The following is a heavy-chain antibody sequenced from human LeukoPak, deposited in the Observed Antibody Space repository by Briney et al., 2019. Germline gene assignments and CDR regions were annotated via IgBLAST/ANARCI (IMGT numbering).Heavy chain of an antibody. CDR1: GFTFSSYW. J-gene: IGHJ4*02. Sequence: GGSLRLSCAASGFTFSSYWMHWVRQAPGQGLVWVSRIRSDGRSTNYADSVEGRFTISRDNAKNTVYLQVNSLRAEDTAAYYCAREPLHCVGDCYSLFDYWGQGTLVTVSS. V-gene: IGHV3-74*01. D-gene: IGHD2-21*02. CDR3: AREPLHCVGDCYSLFDY. CDR2: IRSDGRST.